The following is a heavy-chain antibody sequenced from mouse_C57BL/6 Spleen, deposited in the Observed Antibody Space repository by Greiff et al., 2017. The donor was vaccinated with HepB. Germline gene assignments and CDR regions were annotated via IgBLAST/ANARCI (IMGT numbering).Heavy chain of an antibody. D-gene: IGHD1-1*01. CDR2: IWSDGST. Sequence: QVQLKESGPGLVAPSQSLSITCTVSGFSFTSYGVHWVRQPPGKGLEWLVVIWSDGSTTYNSALKSRLSISKDNSKSQVFLKMNSLQTDDTAMYYCARHRDYGSSYGAMDYWGQGTSVTVSS. V-gene: IGHV2-6-1*01. CDR1: GFSFTSYG. J-gene: IGHJ4*01. CDR3: ARHRDYGSSYGAMDY.